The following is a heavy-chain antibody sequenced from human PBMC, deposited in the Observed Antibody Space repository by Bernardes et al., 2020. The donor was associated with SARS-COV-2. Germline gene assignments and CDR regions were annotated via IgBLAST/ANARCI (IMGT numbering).Heavy chain of an antibody. CDR2: SFYIGST. Sequence: SETLSLTCTVSGGSIDTSNYNWGWIRQPPGRGLEWVGTSFYIGSTYYSPSLKGRVTISVDASRNQFSLKLASVTAADTAMYYCAREGLAPPSYDLWGQGTLVTVSS. CDR3: AREGLAPPSYDL. CDR1: GGSIDTSNYN. D-gene: IGHD3-3*02. J-gene: IGHJ5*02. V-gene: IGHV4-39*02.